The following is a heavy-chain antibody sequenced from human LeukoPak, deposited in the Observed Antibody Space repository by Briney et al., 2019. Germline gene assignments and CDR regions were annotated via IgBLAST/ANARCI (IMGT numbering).Heavy chain of an antibody. D-gene: IGHD2-2*02. J-gene: IGHJ3*02. CDR2: INHSGST. V-gene: IGHV4-34*01. Sequence: SETLSLTCAVYGGSFSGYYWSWIRQPPGKGLEWIGEINHSGSTNYNPSLKSRVTISVDTSKNQFPLKLSSVTAADTAVYYCAIVRYRAFDIWGQGTMVTVSS. CDR1: GGSFSGYY. CDR3: AIVRYRAFDI.